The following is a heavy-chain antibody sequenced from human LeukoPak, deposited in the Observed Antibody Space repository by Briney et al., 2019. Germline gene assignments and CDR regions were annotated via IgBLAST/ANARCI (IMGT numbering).Heavy chain of an antibody. V-gene: IGHV1-18*01. CDR3: ARNYYDILTGYPSSYGMDV. CDR1: GYTFTSYG. J-gene: IGHJ6*02. CDR2: ISAYNGNT. Sequence: GGSLKISCKASGYTFTSYGISWVRQAPGQGLEWMGWISAYNGNTNYAQKLQGRVTMTTDTSTSTAYMELRSLRSDDTAVYYCARNYYDILTGYPSSYGMDVWGQGTTVTVSS. D-gene: IGHD3-9*01.